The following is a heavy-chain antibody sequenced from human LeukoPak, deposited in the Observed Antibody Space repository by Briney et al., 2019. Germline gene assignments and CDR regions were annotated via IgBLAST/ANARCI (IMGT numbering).Heavy chain of an antibody. J-gene: IGHJ6*02. Sequence: GGSLRLSCAASGFTISSYAMSWVRQAPGKGLEWVSAISGSGGSTYYADSVKGRFTISGDNSKNTLYLQMNSLRAEDTAVYYCAKALGAAAGQSYGMDVWGQGTTVTVSS. D-gene: IGHD6-13*01. CDR2: ISGSGGST. CDR3: AKALGAAAGQSYGMDV. CDR1: GFTISSYA. V-gene: IGHV3-23*01.